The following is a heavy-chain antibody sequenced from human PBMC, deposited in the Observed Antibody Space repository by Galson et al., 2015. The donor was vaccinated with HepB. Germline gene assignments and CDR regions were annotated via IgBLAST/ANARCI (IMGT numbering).Heavy chain of an antibody. J-gene: IGHJ3*02. CDR2: ISSNGGST. CDR1: GFTFSSYA. CDR3: ARARYYDSSGSIPGTDAFEI. Sequence: SLRLSCAASGFTFSSYAMHWVRQAPGKGLEYVSAISSNGGSTYYANSVKGRFTISRDNSKNTLYLQIGSLRAEDMAVYYCARARYYDSSGSIPGTDAFEIWGQGTMVTVSS. V-gene: IGHV3-64*01. D-gene: IGHD3-22*01.